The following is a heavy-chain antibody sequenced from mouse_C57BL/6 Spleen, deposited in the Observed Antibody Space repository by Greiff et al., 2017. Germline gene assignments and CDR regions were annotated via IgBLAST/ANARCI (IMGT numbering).Heavy chain of an antibody. J-gene: IGHJ4*01. CDR2: IYPGSGST. CDR3: ARYYYAMDY. CDR1: GYTFTSYW. V-gene: IGHV1-55*01. Sequence: QVQLQQPGAELVKPGASVKMSCKASGYTFTSYWITWVKQRPGQGLEWIGDIYPGSGSTNYNEKFKGKATLTVATSSSTAYMQLSSLTYEDSAVYYCARYYYAMDYWGQGTSVTVSS.